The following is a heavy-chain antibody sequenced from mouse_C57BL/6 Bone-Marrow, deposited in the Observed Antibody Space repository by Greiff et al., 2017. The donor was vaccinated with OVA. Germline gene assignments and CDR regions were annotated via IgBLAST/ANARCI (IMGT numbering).Heavy chain of an antibody. V-gene: IGHV14-3*01. CDR3: VPNPHYYYGSSLGY. D-gene: IGHD1-1*01. Sequence: EVQLQESVAELVRPGASVKLSCTASGFNIKNTYMHWVKQRPEQGLEWIGRIDPANGNTKYAPKFQGKATITADTSSNTAYLQLSSLTSEDTAIYYCVPNPHYYYGSSLGYWGQGTTLTVSS. CDR1: GFNIKNTY. CDR2: IDPANGNT. J-gene: IGHJ2*01.